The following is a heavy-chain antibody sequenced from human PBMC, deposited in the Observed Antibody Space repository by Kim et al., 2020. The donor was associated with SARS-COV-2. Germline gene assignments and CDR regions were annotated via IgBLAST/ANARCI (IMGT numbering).Heavy chain of an antibody. D-gene: IGHD2-8*01. J-gene: IGHJ6*02. CDR2: ISSSSSYI. CDR3: ARGYGYCTNGVCYTIYGMDV. V-gene: IGHV3-21*01. Sequence: GGSLRLSCATSGFTFSSYSMNWVRQAPGKGLEWVSSISSSSSYIYYADSVKGRFTISRDNAKNSLYLQMNSLRAEDTAVYYCARGYGYCTNGVCYTIYGMDVWGQGTTVTVSS. CDR1: GFTFSSYS.